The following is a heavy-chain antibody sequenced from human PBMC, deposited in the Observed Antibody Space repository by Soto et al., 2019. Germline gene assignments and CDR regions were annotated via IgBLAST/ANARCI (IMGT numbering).Heavy chain of an antibody. Sequence: GGSLRLSCAASGFTFSSYAMSWVRQAPGKGLEWVSAISGSGGSTYYADSVKGRFTISRDNSKNTLYLQMNSLRAEDTAVYYCAKGPAAQFQWYYYDSSGYYYHWFDPWGQGTLVTVSS. CDR3: AKGPAAQFQWYYYDSSGYYYHWFDP. CDR2: ISGSGGST. D-gene: IGHD3-22*01. CDR1: GFTFSSYA. V-gene: IGHV3-23*01. J-gene: IGHJ5*02.